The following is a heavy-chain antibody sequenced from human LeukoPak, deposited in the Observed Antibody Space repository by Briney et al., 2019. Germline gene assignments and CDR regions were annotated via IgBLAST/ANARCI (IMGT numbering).Heavy chain of an antibody. CDR3: ARVPPEDSDNNDSYDAFDI. CDR2: INHSGTT. D-gene: IGHD3-22*01. J-gene: IGHJ3*02. CDR1: GFTFTSYA. Sequence: GSLRLSCAASGFTFTSYAMNWVRQPPGKGLEWIGEINHSGTTNYSPSLKSRVNMSVDTSKNQFSLNVTSVTAADTAVYYCARVPPEDSDNNDSYDAFDIWGPGTMVTVSS. V-gene: IGHV4-34*01.